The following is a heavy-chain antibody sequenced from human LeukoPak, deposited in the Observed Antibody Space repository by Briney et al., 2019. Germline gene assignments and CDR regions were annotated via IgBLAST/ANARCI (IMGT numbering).Heavy chain of an antibody. CDR2: ISAYNGNT. CDR3: ARRIQGVVTTGRYYFDY. V-gene: IGHV1-18*01. J-gene: IGHJ4*02. Sequence: ASVKVSCKASGYTFNTYALNWVRQAPGQGLEWMGWISAYNGNTNYAQKFQGRVTMTEDTSTDTAYMELNSLRSDDTAVYYCARRIQGVVTTGRYYFDYWGQGTLVTVSS. CDR1: GYTFNTYA. D-gene: IGHD4-23*01.